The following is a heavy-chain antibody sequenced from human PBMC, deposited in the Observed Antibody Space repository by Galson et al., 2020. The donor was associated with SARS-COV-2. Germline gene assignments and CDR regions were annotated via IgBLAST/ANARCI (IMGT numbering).Heavy chain of an antibody. V-gene: IGHV2-5*02. CDR1: GFSLSTSGVG. Sequence: KMSGPTLVKPTQTLTLTCTFSGFSLSTSGVGVGWIRQPPGKALEWLALIYWDDDKRYSPSLKSRLTITKDTSKNQVVLTMTNMDPVDTATYYCAHRRIQLWRGYFDYWGQGTLVTVSS. CDR3: AHRRIQLWRGYFDY. CDR2: IYWDDDK. J-gene: IGHJ4*02. D-gene: IGHD5-18*01.